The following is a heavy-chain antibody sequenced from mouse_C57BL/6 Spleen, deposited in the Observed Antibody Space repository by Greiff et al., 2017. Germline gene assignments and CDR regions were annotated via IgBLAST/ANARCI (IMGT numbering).Heavy chain of an antibody. CDR3: ARHGLGNAMDY. CDR2: ISSGGSYT. D-gene: IGHD2-2*01. CDR1: GFTFSSYG. J-gene: IGHJ4*01. V-gene: IGHV5-6*01. Sequence: EVQLVESGGDLVKPGGSLQLSCAASGFTFSSYGMSWVRQTPDKRLEWVATISSGGSYTYYPDSVKGRFTISRDNAKNTLYLQMSSLKSEDTAMYYCARHGLGNAMDYWGQGTSVTVSS.